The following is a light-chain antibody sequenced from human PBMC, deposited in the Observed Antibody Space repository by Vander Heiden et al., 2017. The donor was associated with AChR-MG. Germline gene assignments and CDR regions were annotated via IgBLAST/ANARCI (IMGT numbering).Light chain of an antibody. CDR2: QND. V-gene: IGLV3-1*01. CDR3: QAWDSRSNWV. CDR1: RWGNKY. Sequence: SYAQTQPPSVSVSPGQTASITCSGERWGNKYASWYQQKLGQSPVLVIHQNDKRPSGIPERFSGSSSGNTATLTISGTQSLDEADYFCQAWDSRSNWVFGGGTKLTVL. J-gene: IGLJ3*02.